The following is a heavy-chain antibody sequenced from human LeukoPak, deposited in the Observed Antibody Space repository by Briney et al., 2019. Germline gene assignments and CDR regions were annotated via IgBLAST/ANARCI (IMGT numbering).Heavy chain of an antibody. D-gene: IGHD6-19*01. CDR1: GGSISSSGYY. CDR2: IYYSGST. CDR3: ARLSRAVADY. J-gene: IGHJ4*02. V-gene: IGHV4-39*01. Sequence: SETLSLTCTVSGGSISSSGYYWGWIRQPPGKGLEWIGSIYYSGSTYYSLSHKSRVTISVDTSKNQFSLKLSSVTAADTAVYYCARLSRAVADYWGQGTLVTVSS.